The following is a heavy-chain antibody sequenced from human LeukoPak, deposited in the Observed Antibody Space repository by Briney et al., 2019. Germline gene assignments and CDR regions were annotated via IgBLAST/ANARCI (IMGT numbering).Heavy chain of an antibody. J-gene: IGHJ4*02. Sequence: ASVKVSCKVSGYTLTELSMHWVRQAPGKGLEWMGGFDPEDGETIYAQKFQGRVTMTEDTSTDTAYMELSSLRSEDMAVYYCATAMTAMVTYYFDYWGQGTLVTVSS. D-gene: IGHD5-18*01. CDR2: FDPEDGET. CDR1: GYTLTELS. CDR3: ATAMTAMVTYYFDY. V-gene: IGHV1-24*01.